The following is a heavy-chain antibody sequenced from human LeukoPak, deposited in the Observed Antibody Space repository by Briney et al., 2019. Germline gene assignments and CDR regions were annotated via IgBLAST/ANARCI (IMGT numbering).Heavy chain of an antibody. CDR3: AKLSGSYREDY. CDR2: ISSSSSYI. CDR1: GFTFSSYS. D-gene: IGHD1-26*01. Sequence: GGSLRLSCAASGFTFSSYSMNWVRQAPGKGLEWVSSISSSSSYIYYADSVKGRFTISRDNAKNTLYLQMNSLRAEDTAVYYCAKLSGSYREDYWGQGTLVTVSS. J-gene: IGHJ4*02. V-gene: IGHV3-21*04.